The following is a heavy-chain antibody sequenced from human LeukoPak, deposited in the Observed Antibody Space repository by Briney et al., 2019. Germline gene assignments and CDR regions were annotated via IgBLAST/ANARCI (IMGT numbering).Heavy chain of an antibody. CDR3: ARADSRYLVTDDYFDY. CDR2: IYYSGNT. D-gene: IGHD2-21*02. V-gene: IGHV4-39*07. J-gene: IGHJ4*02. Sequence: PSETLSLTCAVSGGSISSSSHYWGWIRQPPGKGLEWIGSIYYSGNTYYNPSLRSRITISLDTSKNQFSLKLSSVTAADTAVYYCARADSRYLVTDDYFDYWGQGTLVTVSS. CDR1: GGSISSSSHY.